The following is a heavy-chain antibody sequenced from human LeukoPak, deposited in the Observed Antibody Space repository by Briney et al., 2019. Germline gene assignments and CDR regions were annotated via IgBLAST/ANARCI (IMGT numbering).Heavy chain of an antibody. J-gene: IGHJ3*02. Sequence: SETLSLTCTVSGGSISSYYWSWIRQPPGKGLEWIGYIYYSGTTNYNPSLKSRVTISVDTSKNQFSLKLSSVTAADTAVYYYARSGIYDSSGYSDAFDIWGQGTMVTVSS. CDR2: IYYSGTT. D-gene: IGHD3-22*01. CDR1: GGSISSYY. V-gene: IGHV4-59*01. CDR3: ARSGIYDSSGYSDAFDI.